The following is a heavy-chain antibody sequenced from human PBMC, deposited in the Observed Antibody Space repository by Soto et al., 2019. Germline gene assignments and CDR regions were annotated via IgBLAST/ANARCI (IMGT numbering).Heavy chain of an antibody. Sequence: QLQLQESGPGLVKPSETLSLTCTVSGGSISSSSYYWGWIREPPGKGLEWIGSIYSGSTYYNPSLKSRVTISVDTSKNHSSLKLSSVTAADTAVYYCATVWFGESQHWGQGTLVTVSS. CDR3: ATVWFGESQH. D-gene: IGHD3-10*01. V-gene: IGHV4-39*01. J-gene: IGHJ1*01. CDR1: GGSISSSSYY. CDR2: IYSGST.